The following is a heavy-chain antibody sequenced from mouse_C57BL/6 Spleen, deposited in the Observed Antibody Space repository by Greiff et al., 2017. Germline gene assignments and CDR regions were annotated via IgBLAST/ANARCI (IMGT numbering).Heavy chain of an antibody. CDR1: GYTFTSYW. CDR2: IHPNSGST. Sequence: QVQLQQSGAELVKPGASVKLSCKASGYTFTSYWMHWVKQRPGQGLEWIGMIHPNSGSTNYNEKFKSKATLTVDKSSSTAYMQLSSLTSEDSAVYYCARDHSNYAWFAYWGQGTLVTVSA. CDR3: ARDHSNYAWFAY. D-gene: IGHD2-5*01. J-gene: IGHJ3*01. V-gene: IGHV1-64*01.